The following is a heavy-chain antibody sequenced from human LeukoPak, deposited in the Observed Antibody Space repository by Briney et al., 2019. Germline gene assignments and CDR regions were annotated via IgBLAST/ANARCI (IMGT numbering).Heavy chain of an antibody. D-gene: IGHD3-9*01. CDR3: AKEESRYFDWLPGPLDY. CDR1: GFTFDDYA. CDR2: ISWNSGSI. J-gene: IGHJ4*02. Sequence: PGRSLRLSCAASGFTFDDYAMHWVRQAPGKGLEWVSGISWNSGSIGYADSVKGRFTISRDNAKNSLYLQMNSLRAEDTALYYCAKEESRYFDWLPGPLDYWGQGTLVTVSS. V-gene: IGHV3-9*01.